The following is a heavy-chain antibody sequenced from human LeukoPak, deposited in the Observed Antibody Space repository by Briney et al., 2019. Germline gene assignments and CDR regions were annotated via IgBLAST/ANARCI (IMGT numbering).Heavy chain of an antibody. CDR2: INPNSGGT. J-gene: IGHJ4*02. Sequence: GASVKVSFKASGYTFTGYYMHWVRQAPGQGLDWMGWINPNSGGTNYAQKFQGRVTMTRDTSISTAYMELSRLRSDDTAVYYCARDQMINYYDSSGFDYWGQGTLVTVSS. CDR1: GYTFTGYY. D-gene: IGHD3-22*01. CDR3: ARDQMINYYDSSGFDY. V-gene: IGHV1-2*02.